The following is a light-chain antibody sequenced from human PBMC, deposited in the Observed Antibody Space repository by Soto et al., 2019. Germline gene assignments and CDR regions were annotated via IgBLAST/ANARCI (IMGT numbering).Light chain of an antibody. Sequence: HSALTQPRSVSGSPGQSVTISCTGTSSDVGNYNYVSWYQQHPGKAPKVMIYDVNKWPSGVPDSFSGSKSGNTASLTISGLQAEDEADYYCCSYAGSYTWVFGGGTKLTVL. CDR3: CSYAGSYTWV. CDR1: SSDVGNYNY. J-gene: IGLJ3*02. CDR2: DVN. V-gene: IGLV2-11*01.